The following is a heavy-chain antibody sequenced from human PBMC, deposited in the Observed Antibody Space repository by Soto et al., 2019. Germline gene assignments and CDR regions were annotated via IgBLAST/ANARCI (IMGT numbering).Heavy chain of an antibody. J-gene: IGHJ4*02. V-gene: IGHV4-34*01. Sequence: SETLSLTCAVYGGSFSGYYWSWIRQPPGKGLEWIGEINHSGSTNYNPSLKSRVTISVDTSKNQFSLKLISVTAADTAVYYCARPGSGYYTAFDYWGQGTLITVSS. CDR3: ARPGSGYYTAFDY. D-gene: IGHD3-3*01. CDR2: INHSGST. CDR1: GGSFSGYY.